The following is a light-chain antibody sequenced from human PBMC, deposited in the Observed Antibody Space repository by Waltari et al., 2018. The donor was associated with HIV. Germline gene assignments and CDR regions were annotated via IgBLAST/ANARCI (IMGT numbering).Light chain of an antibody. V-gene: IGLV8-61*01. CDR1: SDSVSASYC. CDR3: SLYMGGGIWV. Sequence: QTVVTQEPSFSVSPGGTVTLTCGLSSDSVSASYCPSWYQQTPGQAPRTLIYSTNTRSSGVPDRFSGSILGNKAALTITGAQADDESVYYCSLYMGGGIWVFGGGTKLTVL. J-gene: IGLJ3*02. CDR2: STN.